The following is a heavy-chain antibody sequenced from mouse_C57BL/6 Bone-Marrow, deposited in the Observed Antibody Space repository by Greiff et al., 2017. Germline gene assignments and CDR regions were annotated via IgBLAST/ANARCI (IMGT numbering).Heavy chain of an antibody. CDR1: GYTFTSYW. Sequence: VQLQQPGAELVRPGSSVKLSCKASGYTFTSYWMDWVKQRPGQGLEWIGNIYPSDSETHYNQKFKDKATLTVAKSSSTAYMQLSSLTSEDSAVYYCARSDYYGSGDYWGQGTTLTVSS. CDR2: IYPSDSET. CDR3: ARSDYYGSGDY. V-gene: IGHV1-61*01. D-gene: IGHD1-1*01. J-gene: IGHJ2*01.